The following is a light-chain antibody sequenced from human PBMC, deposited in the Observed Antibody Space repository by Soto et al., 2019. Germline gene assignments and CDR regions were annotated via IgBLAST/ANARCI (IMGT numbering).Light chain of an antibody. V-gene: IGKV1-5*03. CDR2: KKS. CDR3: QQYNTYPMT. J-gene: IGKJ1*01. Sequence: DVQMTQSPSTLSASVGDTVTITCRASQTINSWLAWYQHRPGKGPKLLIYKKSTVEGGVPLRFSGSGSGTEFTLTISSLQPADSATYYCQQYNTYPMTFGQGTKVDIK. CDR1: QTINSW.